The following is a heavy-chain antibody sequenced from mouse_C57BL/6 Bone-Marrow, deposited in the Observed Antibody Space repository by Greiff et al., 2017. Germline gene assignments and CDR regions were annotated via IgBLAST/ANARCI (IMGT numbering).Heavy chain of an antibody. Sequence: QVQLKESGPGLVAPSQSLSITCTVSGFSLTSYAISWVRQPPGKGLEWLGAIWTGGGTNYNSALKSRLSISKDNSKSQVFLKMNSLQTDDTASYYCASYDYDESWFAYWGQGTLVTVSA. J-gene: IGHJ3*01. CDR3: ASYDYDESWFAY. CDR2: IWTGGGT. V-gene: IGHV2-9-1*01. CDR1: GFSLTSYA. D-gene: IGHD2-4*01.